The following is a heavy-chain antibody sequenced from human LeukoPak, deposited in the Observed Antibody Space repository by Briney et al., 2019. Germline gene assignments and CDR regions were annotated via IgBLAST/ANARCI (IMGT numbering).Heavy chain of an antibody. J-gene: IGHJ4*02. CDR1: GGSISSGGYY. CDR3: ARVVQCSSTSCRYFDY. D-gene: IGHD2-2*01. Sequence: SETLSLTCTVSGGSISSGGYYWSWIRQPPGKGLEWIGYIYHSGSTYYNPSLKGRVTISVDRSKNQFSLKLSSVTAADTAVYYCARVVQCSSTSCRYFDYWGQGTLVTVSS. CDR2: IYHSGST. V-gene: IGHV4-30-2*01.